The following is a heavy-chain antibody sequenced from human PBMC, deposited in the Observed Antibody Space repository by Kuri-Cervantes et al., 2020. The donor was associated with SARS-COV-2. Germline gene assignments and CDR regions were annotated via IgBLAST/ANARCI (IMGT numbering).Heavy chain of an antibody. CDR3: ARSFRYCSGGSCYDYYYGMDV. J-gene: IGHJ6*02. CDR1: GFTVSSNY. CDR2: IYSGGST. Sequence: GESLKISCAASGFTVSSNYMSWVRQAPGKGLEWVSVIYSGGSTYYADSVKGRFTISRDNSKNTLYLQMNSLRAEDTAVYYRARSFRYCSGGSCYDYYYGMDVWGQGTTVTVSS. D-gene: IGHD2-15*01. V-gene: IGHV3-53*01.